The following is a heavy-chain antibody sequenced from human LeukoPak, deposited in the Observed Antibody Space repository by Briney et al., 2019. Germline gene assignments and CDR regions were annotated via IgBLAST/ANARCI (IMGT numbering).Heavy chain of an antibody. J-gene: IGHJ4*02. CDR2: IYYSGST. CDR1: GGSISSYY. D-gene: IGHD5-18*01. CDR3: ARHDRLRADYTYGPMYY. V-gene: IGHV4-59*08. Sequence: ETLSLTCTVSGGSISSYYWSWIRQPPGKGLEWIGYIYYSGSTKYNPSLRSRVTISVDTSKNQFSLKLSSVTAADTAVYYCARHDRLRADYTYGPMYYWGQGTLVTVSS.